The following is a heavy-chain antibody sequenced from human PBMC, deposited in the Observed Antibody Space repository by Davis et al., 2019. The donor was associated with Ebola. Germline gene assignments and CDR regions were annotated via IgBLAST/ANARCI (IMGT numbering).Heavy chain of an antibody. CDR1: GFSFSSYS. D-gene: IGHD2-15*01. V-gene: IGHV3-21*01. CDR2: ITAGSSYI. CDR3: ARDPRIVVVVGATRGYGMDV. J-gene: IGHJ6*02. Sequence: GESLKISCAASGFSFSSYSINWVRQAPGKGLEWVASITAGSSYISYADSVKGRFTISRDNGKNSLYLQMNSLRAEDTAVYYCARDPRIVVVVGATRGYGMDVWGQGTTVTVSS.